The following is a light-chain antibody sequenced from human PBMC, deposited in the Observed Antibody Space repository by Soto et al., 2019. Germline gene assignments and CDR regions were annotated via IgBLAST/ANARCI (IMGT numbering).Light chain of an antibody. Sequence: DIPMTQSPSSLSASGGDRVTISCRASQGISIYLAWYQQKPGKIPKLLIYGASTLQSGVPSRFSGSGSGTDFTLTISSLQPEDVATYYCQTYNSAPLTFGGGTKVEIK. J-gene: IGKJ4*01. V-gene: IGKV1-27*01. CDR1: QGISIY. CDR3: QTYNSAPLT. CDR2: GAS.